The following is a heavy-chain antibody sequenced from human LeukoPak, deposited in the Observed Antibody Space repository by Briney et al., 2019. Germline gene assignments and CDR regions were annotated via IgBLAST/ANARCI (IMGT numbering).Heavy chain of an antibody. D-gene: IGHD4-17*01. J-gene: IGHJ4*02. CDR1: GFPLPDNG. CDR2: INWYGADT. Sequence: GGSLRLSFLATGFPLPDNGMGSVRQTPGKGLEGVCGINWYGADTAFAGSVQGRLTLSSDNARNALYLPVTGLTDNDTPVYYFPRERDRGNDFGDSVDYWGQGTLVTGSS. CDR3: PRERDRGNDFGDSVDY. V-gene: IGHV3-20*03.